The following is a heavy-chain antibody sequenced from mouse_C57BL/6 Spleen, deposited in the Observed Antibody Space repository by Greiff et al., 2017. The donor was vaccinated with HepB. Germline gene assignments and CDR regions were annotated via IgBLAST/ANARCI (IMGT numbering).Heavy chain of an antibody. D-gene: IGHD2-3*01. J-gene: IGHJ4*01. Sequence: DVQLQESGGDLVKPGGSLKLSCAASGFTFSSYGMSWVRQTPDKRLEWVATISSGGSYTYYPDSVKGRFTISRDNAKNTLYLQMSSLKSEDTAMYYCARHPFDGYSYAMDYWGQGTSVTVSS. CDR2: ISSGGSYT. CDR3: ARHPFDGYSYAMDY. CDR1: GFTFSSYG. V-gene: IGHV5-6*01.